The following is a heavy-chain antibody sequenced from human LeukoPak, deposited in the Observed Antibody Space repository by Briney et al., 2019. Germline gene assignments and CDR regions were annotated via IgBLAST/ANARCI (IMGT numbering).Heavy chain of an antibody. Sequence: SETLSLTCAVSGGSISSGGYSWSWIRQPPGKGLEWFGYIYHSGSTYYNPSLKSRVTISVDWSKNQFSLKLSSVTAADTAVDYCARVNWNDYWFDPWGQGTLVTVSS. D-gene: IGHD1-20*01. V-gene: IGHV4-30-2*01. CDR3: ARVNWNDYWFDP. CDR1: GGSISSGGYS. CDR2: IYHSGST. J-gene: IGHJ5*02.